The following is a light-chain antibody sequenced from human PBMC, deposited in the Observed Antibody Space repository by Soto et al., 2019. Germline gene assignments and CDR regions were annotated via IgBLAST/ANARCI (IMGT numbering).Light chain of an antibody. CDR3: QQCYMGWT. CDR1: QTISSW. Sequence: IQGPQSPSTLSGSVGARVTITCRASQTISSWLAWYQQKPGKAPKLLIYDASTLESGVPSRFSGTGSGTEFTFSITSLQPEDFGTYYCQQCYMGWTFGQGTKVDIK. V-gene: IGKV1-5*01. CDR2: DAS. J-gene: IGKJ1*01.